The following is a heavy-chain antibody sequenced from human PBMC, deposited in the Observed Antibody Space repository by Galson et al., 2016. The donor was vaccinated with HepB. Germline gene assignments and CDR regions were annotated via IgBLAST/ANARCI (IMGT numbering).Heavy chain of an antibody. J-gene: IGHJ4*02. D-gene: IGHD1-14*01. CDR1: EGTFSSYT. CDR3: ARDRPPHAQYYFDY. V-gene: IGHV1-69*06. Sequence: SVKVSCKASEGTFSSYTITWVRQAPGQGLEWMGGIIPMFGTANYAQKLQGRVTITADKSTSTAYMELSSLRSEDTAVYYCARDRPPHAQYYFDYWGQGTLVTVSS. CDR2: IIPMFGTA.